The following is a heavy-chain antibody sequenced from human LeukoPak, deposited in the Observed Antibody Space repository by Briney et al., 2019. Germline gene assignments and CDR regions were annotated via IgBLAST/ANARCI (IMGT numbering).Heavy chain of an antibody. CDR3: ARVFQYYDFWSGYPYYYYYMDV. CDR2: IIPIFGTA. D-gene: IGHD3-3*01. V-gene: IGHV1-69*06. CDR1: GYTFTSYY. Sequence: SVKVSCKASGYTFTSYYMHWVRQAPGQGLEWMGGIIPIFGTANYAQKFQGRVTITADKSTSTAYMELSSLRSEDTAVYYCARVFQYYDFWSGYPYYYYYMDVWGKGTTVTVSS. J-gene: IGHJ6*03.